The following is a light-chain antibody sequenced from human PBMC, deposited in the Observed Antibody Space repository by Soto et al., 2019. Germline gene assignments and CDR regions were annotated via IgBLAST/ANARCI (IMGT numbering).Light chain of an antibody. CDR2: RAS. CDR1: QSVTDD. V-gene: IGKV3-11*01. J-gene: IGKJ3*01. Sequence: EIVMTQSPATLSVSPGESATLSCRASQSVTDDLAWYQQKPGQAPRLLIYRASTRAAGIPARFSGSGSGTDFTLTISSLEPEDFAVYYCQQRSNWPRFTFGPGTKVDIK. CDR3: QQRSNWPRFT.